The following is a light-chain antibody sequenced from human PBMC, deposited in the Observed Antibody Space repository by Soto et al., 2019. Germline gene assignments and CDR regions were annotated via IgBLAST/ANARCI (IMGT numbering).Light chain of an antibody. Sequence: DIQLTQSPSFLCASVGDRVTIACRASQDIGNDLGLYQQKPGKAPNLLIYAASSLQSGVPSRFSGSGSGTEFTLTISSLQPDDFATYYCQHYNSYSEAFGQGTKVDIK. V-gene: IGKV1-17*01. J-gene: IGKJ1*01. CDR1: QDIGND. CDR3: QHYNSYSEA. CDR2: AAS.